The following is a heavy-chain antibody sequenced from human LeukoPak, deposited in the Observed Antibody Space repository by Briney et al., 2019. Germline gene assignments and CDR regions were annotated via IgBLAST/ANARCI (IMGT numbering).Heavy chain of an antibody. Sequence: PSETLSLTCAVSGGSISSSNWWSWVRQPPGKGLEWIGEIYHSGSTNYNPSLKSRVTISVDKSKNQFSLKLSSVTAADTAVYYCARDGREYGDYYFDCWGQGTLVTVSS. V-gene: IGHV4-4*02. CDR1: GGSISSSNW. CDR2: IYHSGST. CDR3: ARDGREYGDYYFDC. D-gene: IGHD4-17*01. J-gene: IGHJ4*02.